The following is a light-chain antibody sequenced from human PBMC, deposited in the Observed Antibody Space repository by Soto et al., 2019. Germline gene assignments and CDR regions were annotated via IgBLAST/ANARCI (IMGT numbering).Light chain of an antibody. CDR3: QHYYTTPLT. CDR1: QSISSSSKNKNY. V-gene: IGKV4-1*01. J-gene: IGKJ4*01. Sequence: DIVMTQSPDSLAVSLGERATINCKSSQSISSSSKNKNYLAWYQQKPGQPPKLLIHWASTRESGVPDRFSGSGSGTDFTLTISNLQAEDVAVYYCQHYYTTPLTFGGGTKVEIE. CDR2: WAS.